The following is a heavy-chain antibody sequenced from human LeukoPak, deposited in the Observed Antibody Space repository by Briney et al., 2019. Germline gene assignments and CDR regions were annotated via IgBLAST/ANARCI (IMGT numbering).Heavy chain of an antibody. CDR1: GGSISSYY. CDR2: IYYSGST. V-gene: IGHV4-59*01. D-gene: IGHD6-13*01. CDR3: ARAPPAAADHYYYYYMDV. J-gene: IGHJ6*03. Sequence: SETLSLTCTVSGGSISSYYWSWIRQPPGKGLEWIGDIYYSGSTNYNPSLKGRVTIPVDTSKNQFSLKLSSVTAADTAVYYCARAPPAAADHYYYYYMDVWGKGTTVTISS.